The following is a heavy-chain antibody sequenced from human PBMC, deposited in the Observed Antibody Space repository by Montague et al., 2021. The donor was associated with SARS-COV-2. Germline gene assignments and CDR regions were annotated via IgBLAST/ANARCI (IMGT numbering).Heavy chain of an antibody. CDR1: GGSFSGYY. CDR2: INYSGST. CDR3: ARGPGVVVILSSCYYYGMDV. Sequence: SETLSLTCAVYGGSFSGYYWSWIRQPPGKGLEWIGEINYSGSTNYNPSLKSRVTISVDTSKNQFSLKLSSVTAADTAVYYCARGPGVVVILSSCYYYGMDVWGQGTTVTVSS. V-gene: IGHV4-34*01. J-gene: IGHJ6*02. D-gene: IGHD3-3*01.